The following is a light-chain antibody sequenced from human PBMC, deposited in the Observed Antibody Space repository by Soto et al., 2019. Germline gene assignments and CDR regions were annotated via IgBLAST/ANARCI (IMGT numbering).Light chain of an antibody. CDR1: QSVSSSY. V-gene: IGKV3-20*01. Sequence: EIVLTQSPGTLSLSPGERATLSCRASQSVSSSYLAWYQQKPGQAPRLLIYGASSRATGIPDRFSGSGSGTDFTLTISRLEPYDVAVYYCQQYGSASYTFAQGPKVDIK. J-gene: IGKJ2*01. CDR2: GAS. CDR3: QQYGSASYT.